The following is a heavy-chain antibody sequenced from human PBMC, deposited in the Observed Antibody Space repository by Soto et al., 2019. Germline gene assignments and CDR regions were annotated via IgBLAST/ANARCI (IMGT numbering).Heavy chain of an antibody. CDR1: GGTFSSYT. D-gene: IGHD2-2*01. CDR3: ARGIGYCSSTSCNPGAFDI. J-gene: IGHJ3*02. V-gene: IGHV1-69*02. CDR2: IIPILGIA. Sequence: QVQLVQSGAEVKKPGSSVKVSCKASGGTFSSYTISWVRQAPGQGLEWMGRIIPILGIANYAQKFQGRVTITADKSTSTAYMELSSLRPEDTAVYYCARGIGYCSSTSCNPGAFDIWGQGTMVTVSS.